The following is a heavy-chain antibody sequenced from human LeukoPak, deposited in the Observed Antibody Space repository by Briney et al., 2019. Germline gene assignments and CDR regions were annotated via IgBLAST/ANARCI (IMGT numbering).Heavy chain of an antibody. CDR3: AKDSGSNTFDN. CDR2: ISYSGSSK. CDR1: GFTFSTHG. Sequence: GGSLRLSCAASGFTFSTHGMHWVRQAPGKGLEWVAVISYSGSSKECADSVEGRFTISRDNSKSTLYLQMNSLRAEDTAVYYCAKDSGSNTFDNWGQGTLVTVAS. D-gene: IGHD3-10*01. J-gene: IGHJ3*02. V-gene: IGHV3-30*18.